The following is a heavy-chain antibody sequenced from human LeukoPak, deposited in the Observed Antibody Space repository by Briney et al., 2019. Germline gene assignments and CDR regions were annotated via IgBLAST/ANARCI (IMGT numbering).Heavy chain of an antibody. CDR1: GYTFTAYY. D-gene: IGHD3-10*01. V-gene: IGHV1-2*03. CDR3: ARAYGSGSSYHPDY. Sequence: LGASVKVSCKASGYTFTAYYMHWVRQAPGQGLEWMGWINPNSSGTNTSQKFQDRVTLTRDTSINTAYMELSSLRSDDTAVYYCARAYGSGSSYHPDYWGLGTLVTVSS. CDR2: INPNSSGT. J-gene: IGHJ4*02.